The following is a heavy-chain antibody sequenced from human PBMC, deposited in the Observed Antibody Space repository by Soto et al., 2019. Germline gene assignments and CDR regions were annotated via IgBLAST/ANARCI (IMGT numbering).Heavy chain of an antibody. J-gene: IGHJ4*02. CDR3: ARSDEADY. Sequence: QVQLVESGGGVVQPGRSLRLSCAASGFTFSSYGMHWVRQAPGKGLAWVALIWYDGRNKYYADSVKGRFTISRDNSKNTLYLQMNSLRVKDTAVYYCARSDEADYWGQGTLVTVSS. V-gene: IGHV3-33*01. CDR1: GFTFSSYG. CDR2: IWYDGRNK.